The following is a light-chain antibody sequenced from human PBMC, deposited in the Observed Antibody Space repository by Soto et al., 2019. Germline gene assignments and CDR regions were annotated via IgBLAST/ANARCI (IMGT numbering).Light chain of an antibody. CDR1: QSVSSD. CDR3: KQYDNWPQT. CDR2: GAS. J-gene: IGKJ1*01. V-gene: IGKV3-15*01. Sequence: EIVMTQSPATLSVSPGERATLSCRASQSVSSDLAWYQHKPGQAPRLLIYGASTRATGIQARFSGRGSGTEFTLTIRSLQSVDFAVYYCKQYDNWPQTFGQGTKVDNK.